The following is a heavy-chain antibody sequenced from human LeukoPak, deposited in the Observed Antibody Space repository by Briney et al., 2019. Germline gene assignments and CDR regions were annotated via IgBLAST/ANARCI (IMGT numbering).Heavy chain of an antibody. D-gene: IGHD5-18*01. CDR1: GFTFRSYG. Sequence: GGSLRLSCAASGFTFRSYGMHWVRQAPGKGLEWVAVISNDGTNKYYADSVKGRFTVSRDNSKNTLYLQMSSLRPEDTAVYYCSKEKYRGYSYGSGDYWGQGTLVTVSS. CDR2: ISNDGTNK. CDR3: SKEKYRGYSYGSGDY. J-gene: IGHJ4*02. V-gene: IGHV3-30*18.